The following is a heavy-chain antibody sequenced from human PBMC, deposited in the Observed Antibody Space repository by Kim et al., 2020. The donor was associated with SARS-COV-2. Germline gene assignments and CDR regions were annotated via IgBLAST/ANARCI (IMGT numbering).Heavy chain of an antibody. J-gene: IGHJ4*02. CDR3: AKGINYYDSSGYDY. V-gene: IGHV3-23*01. D-gene: IGHD3-22*01. Sequence: GGSLRLSCAASGFIFSSYAMSWVRQAPGKGLEWVSTISAGSGSTYSADPVKGRFTISRDKAKNTLYLQMNSLRAEDTAVYYCAKGINYYDSSGYDYWGQGTLVTVSS. CDR1: GFIFSSYA. CDR2: ISAGSGST.